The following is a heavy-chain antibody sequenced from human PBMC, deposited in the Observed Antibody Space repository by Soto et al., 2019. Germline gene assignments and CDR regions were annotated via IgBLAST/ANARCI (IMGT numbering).Heavy chain of an antibody. V-gene: IGHV3-48*01. CDR2: ISSSSSTI. J-gene: IGHJ4*02. Sequence: GGSLRLSCAASGFTFSSYSMNWVRQAPGKGLEWVSYISSSSSTIYYADSVKGRFTISRDNAKNSLYLQMNSLRAEDTAVYYCATLGEGDCSSTSCSHYWGQGTLVTVSS. D-gene: IGHD2-2*01. CDR1: GFTFSSYS. CDR3: ATLGEGDCSSTSCSHY.